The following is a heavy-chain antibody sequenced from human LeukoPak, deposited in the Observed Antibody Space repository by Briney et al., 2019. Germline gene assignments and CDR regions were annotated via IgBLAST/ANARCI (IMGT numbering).Heavy chain of an antibody. Sequence: GALVKVSSKASGGTFSSYAISGLQQAPGQGLEWLGGFIPIFGAAIYAQKFQGRVTITADESTNTAYMELSSLRSEDTAVYYCARETVTRRPGPDTYYYYYGMDVWGKGTTVTVSS. CDR1: GGTFSSYA. CDR3: ARETVTRRPGPDTYYYYYGMDV. V-gene: IGHV1-69*13. J-gene: IGHJ6*04. D-gene: IGHD4-23*01. CDR2: FIPIFGAA.